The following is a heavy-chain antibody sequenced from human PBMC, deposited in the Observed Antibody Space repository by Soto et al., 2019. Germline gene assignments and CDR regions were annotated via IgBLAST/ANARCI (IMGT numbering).Heavy chain of an antibody. D-gene: IGHD1-26*01. V-gene: IGHV1-18*01. CDR3: ARENKWELSHWFDP. Sequence: QVHLVQSGPEVKKPGASVKVSCKASGYNFTSYGISWVRQAPGQGLEWMGWIRIYNGNTKYAQKFQGRVTMTTDTSTKTAYMELRSLISDDTAVYYCARENKWELSHWFDPWGQGTQVTVSS. CDR1: GYNFTSYG. CDR2: IRIYNGNT. J-gene: IGHJ5*02.